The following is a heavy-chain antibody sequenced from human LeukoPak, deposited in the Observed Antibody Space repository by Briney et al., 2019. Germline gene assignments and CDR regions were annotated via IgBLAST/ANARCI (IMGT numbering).Heavy chain of an antibody. CDR1: GGTFSSYA. CDR3: ARATAEYSGYGIGSYGGNSGSFDY. Sequence: SVKVSCKASGGTFSSYAISWVRQAPGQGLEWMGGNIPISGTANYAQKFQGRVTITTDESTSTAYMELSSLRSEDTAVYYCARATAEYSGYGIGSYGGNSGSFDYWGQGTLVTVSS. J-gene: IGHJ4*02. D-gene: IGHD4-23*01. CDR2: NIPISGTA. V-gene: IGHV1-69*05.